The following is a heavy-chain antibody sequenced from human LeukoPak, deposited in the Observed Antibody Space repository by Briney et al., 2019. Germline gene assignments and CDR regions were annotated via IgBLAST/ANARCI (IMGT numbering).Heavy chain of an antibody. CDR3: SRSDGASDFDY. CDR2: SYYRSKWYN. J-gene: IGHJ4*02. V-gene: IGHV6-1*01. CDR1: GDSVSSNRAS. D-gene: IGHD5-24*01. Sequence: SHTLSLTYAISGDSVSSNRASWTWIRQSPSRGLEWLGRSYYRSKWYNDYAVSLKSRISINPDTFKNQFSLQLNSVTPEDTAVYYCSRSDGASDFDYWGQGTLVTVSS.